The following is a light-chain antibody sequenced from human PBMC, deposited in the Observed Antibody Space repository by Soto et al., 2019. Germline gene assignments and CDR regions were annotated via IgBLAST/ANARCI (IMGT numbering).Light chain of an antibody. CDR3: QQYGSSPRT. Sequence: EIVLTQSPGTLSLSPGERATLSCRASQSVSSSYLAWYQQKPGQAPRLLNYGPSSRATGMPDRVSGSGSGKDFTLTISRLEPEDFAVYYCQQYGSSPRTFGGGTKVDIK. CDR1: QSVSSSY. J-gene: IGKJ4*01. CDR2: GPS. V-gene: IGKV3-20*01.